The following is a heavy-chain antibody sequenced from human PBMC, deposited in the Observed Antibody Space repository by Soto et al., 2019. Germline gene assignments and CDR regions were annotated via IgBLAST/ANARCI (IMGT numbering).Heavy chain of an antibody. CDR1: GYTFTTYP. CDR2: INTGNGNT. J-gene: IGHJ5*02. Sequence: QVQLVQSGAEEKKPGASVKISCKASGYTFTTYPMHWVRQAPGQSLEWMGWINTGNGNTKYSQKFQARVTITRDTSANTGYMQLSSLRSEDTAFYYCATDRGGYCSGGSCSEAWFSTWGQGTLVTVSS. D-gene: IGHD2-15*01. CDR3: ATDRGGYCSGGSCSEAWFST. V-gene: IGHV1-3*05.